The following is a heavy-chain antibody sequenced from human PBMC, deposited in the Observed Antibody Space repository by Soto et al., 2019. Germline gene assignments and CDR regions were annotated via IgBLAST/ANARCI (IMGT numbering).Heavy chain of an antibody. D-gene: IGHD3-3*01. CDR2: IYYSGST. CDR1: GGSISTYY. CDR3: ARDGSRYDFWSGPYYFDY. V-gene: IGHV4-59*01. Sequence: SETLSLTCTVSGGSISTYYWSWIRQPPGKGLEWIGYIYYSGSTNYNPSLKSRVAISVDTSKNQFSLKLSSVSAADTAVYYCARDGSRYDFWSGPYYFDYWGQGTLVTVSS. J-gene: IGHJ4*02.